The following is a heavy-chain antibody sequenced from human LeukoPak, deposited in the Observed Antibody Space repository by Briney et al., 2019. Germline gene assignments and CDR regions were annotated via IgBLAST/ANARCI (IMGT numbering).Heavy chain of an antibody. CDR1: GGSISSYY. J-gene: IGHJ4*02. Sequence: PSETLSLTCTVSGGSISSYYWSWIRQPPGKGLEWIGYIYYSGSTNYNPSLKSRVTISIDTSKNQFSLGLSSVTAADTAVYYCARSTRSLTNKGDSGSYWRSYYFDYWGQGTLVTVSS. D-gene: IGHD1-26*01. V-gene: IGHV4-59*08. CDR3: ARSTRSLTNKGDSGSYWRSYYFDY. CDR2: IYYSGST.